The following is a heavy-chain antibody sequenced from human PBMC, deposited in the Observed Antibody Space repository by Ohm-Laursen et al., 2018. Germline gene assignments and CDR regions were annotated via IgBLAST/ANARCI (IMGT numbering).Heavy chain of an antibody. CDR1: GFTFSNYG. V-gene: IGHV3-33*01. J-gene: IGHJ4*02. CDR2: IWYDGNRK. CDR3: ARDVPGIVASRGGG. D-gene: IGHD3-16*01. Sequence: SLRLSCSAPGFTFSNYGFHWVRQAPGKGLEWVAVIWYDGNRKYYAESVKGRFTVSRDDSKNTVYLQMNSLRVEDTAMYFCARDVPGIVASRGGGWGQGTLVTVSS.